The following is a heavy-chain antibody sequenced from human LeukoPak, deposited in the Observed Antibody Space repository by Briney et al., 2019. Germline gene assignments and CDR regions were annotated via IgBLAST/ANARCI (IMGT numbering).Heavy chain of an antibody. V-gene: IGHV1-69*13. D-gene: IGHD2-2*01. J-gene: IGHJ6*03. CDR1: GYTFTSYG. CDR2: FTPVFGTV. Sequence: SVKVSCKASGYTFTSYGISWVRQAPGQGLEWMGGFTPVFGTVHYAQKFQGRVTITADESTSIVYMELSSLRFEDTAVYYCAGGYCSSTSCYYYYYMDVWGKGTTVTISS. CDR3: AGGYCSSTSCYYYYYMDV.